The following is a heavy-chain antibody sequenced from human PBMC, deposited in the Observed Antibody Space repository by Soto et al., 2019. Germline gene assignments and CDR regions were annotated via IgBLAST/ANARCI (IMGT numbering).Heavy chain of an antibody. Sequence: ASVKVSCKVSGYTLTELSMHWVRQAPGKGLEWMGGFDPEDGETIYAQKFQGRVTMTEDTSTDTAYMELSSLRSEDTAVYYCATYWGYSSGWWDPNWFDPWGQGTLVTVSS. CDR2: FDPEDGET. CDR3: ATYWGYSSGWWDPNWFDP. J-gene: IGHJ5*02. D-gene: IGHD6-19*01. CDR1: GYTLTELS. V-gene: IGHV1-24*01.